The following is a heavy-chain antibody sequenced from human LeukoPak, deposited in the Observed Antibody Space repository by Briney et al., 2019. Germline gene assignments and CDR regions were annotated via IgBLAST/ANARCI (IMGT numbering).Heavy chain of an antibody. CDR1: GGSISSSSYY. Sequence: SETLSLTCTVSGGSISSSSYYWGWIRQPPGKGLEWIGSIYYSGSTYYNPSLKSRVTISVDTSKNQFSLKLSSVTAADTAVYYCARGFSYGSGGTDWFDPWGQGTLVTVSS. CDR3: ARGFSYGSGGTDWFDP. CDR2: IYYSGST. D-gene: IGHD3-10*01. J-gene: IGHJ5*02. V-gene: IGHV4-39*07.